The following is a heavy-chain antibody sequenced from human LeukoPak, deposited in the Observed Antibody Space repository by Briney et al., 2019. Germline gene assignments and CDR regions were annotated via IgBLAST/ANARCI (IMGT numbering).Heavy chain of an antibody. Sequence: GGSLRLSCAASGFTFSSYAMHWVRQAPGKGLEWVAVISYDGSNKYYADSVKGRFTISRDNSKNTLYLQMNSLRAEDTAVYYCARDGGYCTNGVCYLFDYWGQGTRVTVSS. D-gene: IGHD2-8*01. CDR3: ARDGGYCTNGVCYLFDY. V-gene: IGHV3-30*04. J-gene: IGHJ4*02. CDR2: ISYDGSNK. CDR1: GFTFSSYA.